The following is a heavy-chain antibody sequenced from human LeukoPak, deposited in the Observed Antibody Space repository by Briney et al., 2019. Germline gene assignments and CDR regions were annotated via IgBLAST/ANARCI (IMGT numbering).Heavy chain of an antibody. J-gene: IGHJ4*02. CDR3: ARKPIINSAWYYFDY. CDR2: IYYSGST. Sequence: SETLSLTCTVSGGSISSSSYYWGWIRQPPGKGLEWIGSIYYSGSTYYNPSLKSRVTISVDTSKNQFSLKLSSVTAADTAVYYCARKPIINSAWYYFDYWGQGTLVTVSS. V-gene: IGHV4-39*07. CDR1: GGSISSSSYY. D-gene: IGHD1-14*01.